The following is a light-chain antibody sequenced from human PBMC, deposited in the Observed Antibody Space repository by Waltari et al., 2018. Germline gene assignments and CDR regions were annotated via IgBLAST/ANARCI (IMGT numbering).Light chain of an antibody. CDR1: NIASKS. CDR2: YGS. CDR3: QVWDANTDPGV. V-gene: IGLV3-21*04. Sequence: SYVLTQPPSVSVAPGKTASLTFGGTNIASKSVHWYQQKPGQAPILVISYGSDRPSGIPERFSGSNSGNTATLTISRVEAGDEADYYCQVWDANTDPGVFGTGTEVTVL. J-gene: IGLJ1*01.